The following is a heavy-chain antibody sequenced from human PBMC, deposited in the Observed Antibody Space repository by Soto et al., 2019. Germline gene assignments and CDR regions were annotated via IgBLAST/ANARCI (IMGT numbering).Heavy chain of an antibody. D-gene: IGHD3-16*01. CDR3: AMVDVYVTPSPQDV. Sequence: QVHLVQSGAEVKNPGASVKVSCKASGYSFTRYGIGWARQAPGQGLEWMGWINAYNGNTNYAQNLHGRLTLTTDTXXTTAYMELRSLRSNDTAIYYCAMVDVYVTPSPQDVWGQGTTVTVSS. CDR2: INAYNGNT. CDR1: GYSFTRYG. V-gene: IGHV1-18*01. J-gene: IGHJ6*02.